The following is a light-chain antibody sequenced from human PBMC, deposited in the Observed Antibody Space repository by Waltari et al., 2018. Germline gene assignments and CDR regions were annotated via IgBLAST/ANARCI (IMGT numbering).Light chain of an antibody. Sequence: DIQMTQSPSSLSASVVDRVIITCRAIRGISNSLAWYKQKPGKAPNLLLYDESRLETGVPSRFSGSGSVTDYTLTISSLQPDDFATYYCHQCYGTPYTFGHGTKLEIK. CDR3: HQCYGTPYT. V-gene: IGKV1-NL1*01. CDR2: DES. CDR1: RGISNS. J-gene: IGKJ2*01.